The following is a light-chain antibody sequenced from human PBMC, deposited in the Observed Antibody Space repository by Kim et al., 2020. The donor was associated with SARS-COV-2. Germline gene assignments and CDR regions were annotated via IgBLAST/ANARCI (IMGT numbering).Light chain of an antibody. J-gene: IGKJ4*01. Sequence: EIVLTQSPGTLSLSPGERATLSCRASQSVGNSLAWFQQKPGQAPRLLIFETSNRDTGIPARFSGSGSGTGFTLTISSLEPEDFAVYYCQQSYDWPVTFGGGTKVDIK. CDR2: ETS. CDR1: QSVGNS. CDR3: QQSYDWPVT. V-gene: IGKV3-11*01.